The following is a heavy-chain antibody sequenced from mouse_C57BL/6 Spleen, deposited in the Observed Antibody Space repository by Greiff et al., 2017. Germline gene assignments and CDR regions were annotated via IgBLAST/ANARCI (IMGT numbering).Heavy chain of an antibody. J-gene: IGHJ2*01. D-gene: IGHD1-1*01. CDR2: IYPGDGDT. V-gene: IGHV1-82*01. CDR1: GYAFSSSW. CDR3: VHYYGSPAFDY. Sequence: QVQLQQSGPELVKPGASVKISCKASGYAFSSSWMNWVKQRPGKGLEWIGRIYPGDGDTNYNGKFKGKATLTAAKSSSTAYMQLSSLTSEDSAVYFCVHYYGSPAFDYWGQGTTLTVSS.